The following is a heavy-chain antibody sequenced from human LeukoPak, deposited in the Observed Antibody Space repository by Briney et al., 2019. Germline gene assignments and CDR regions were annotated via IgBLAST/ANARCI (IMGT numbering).Heavy chain of an antibody. CDR1: GYTFTSYY. J-gene: IGHJ4*02. CDR3: ARDYSSSSGYFDY. D-gene: IGHD6-6*01. CDR2: INPNSGDT. Sequence: GASVKVSCKASGYTFTSYYMHWVRQAPGQGLEWMGWINPNSGDTNYAEKFQGRVTMTRDTSISTAYMDLRRLRSDDTAVYYCARDYSSSSGYFDYWGQGTLVTVSS. V-gene: IGHV1-2*02.